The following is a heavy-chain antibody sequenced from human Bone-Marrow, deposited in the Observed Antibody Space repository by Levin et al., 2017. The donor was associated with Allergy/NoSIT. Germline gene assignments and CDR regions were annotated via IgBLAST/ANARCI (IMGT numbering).Heavy chain of an antibody. CDR2: INPKSGRT. CDR1: FSLFLSSF. Sequence: GESLKLSFPPSFSLFLSSFLPFFLPSPFHGLGWLGWINPKSGRTNSAPKCQGRVTVTRDTSISTVYMEVSRLRSDDKAVYYCASDPGAIAAAGIDYWGQGTLVTVSS. D-gene: IGHD6-13*01. J-gene: IGHJ4*02. V-gene: IGHV1-2*02. CDR3: ASDPGAIAAAGIDY.